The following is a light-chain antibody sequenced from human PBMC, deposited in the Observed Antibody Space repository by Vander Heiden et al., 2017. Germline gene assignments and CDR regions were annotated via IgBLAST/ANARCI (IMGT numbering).Light chain of an antibody. J-gene: IGLJ2*01. Sequence: QSALTQPPAASGSPVQSVTLSCTGTSIDIGAYNYVSWYQQHPGKAPKLVIYDVTKRPSGVPDRFSASKSGNTASLTVSGLRAEDEADYYCSSYAGTNNWGVFGGGTKLTVL. CDR2: DVT. V-gene: IGLV2-8*01. CDR1: SIDIGAYNY. CDR3: SSYAGTNNWGV.